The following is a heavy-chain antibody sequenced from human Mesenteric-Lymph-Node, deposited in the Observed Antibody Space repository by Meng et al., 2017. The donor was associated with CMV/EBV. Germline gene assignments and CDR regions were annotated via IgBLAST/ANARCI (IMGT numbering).Heavy chain of an antibody. CDR1: GFPLSTSGMR. CDR2: IDWDDDE. Sequence: SGPTLVKPTQTLTLTCTYSGFPLSTSGMRVSWTRQPPGKALEWLARIDWDDDEFYSTSLKTRLTISKETSKNLVVLTMANMDPVDTATYYCARMGTTGSNWFDPWGQGTLVTVSS. J-gene: IGHJ5*02. D-gene: IGHD1-7*01. V-gene: IGHV2-70D*14. CDR3: ARMGTTGSNWFDP.